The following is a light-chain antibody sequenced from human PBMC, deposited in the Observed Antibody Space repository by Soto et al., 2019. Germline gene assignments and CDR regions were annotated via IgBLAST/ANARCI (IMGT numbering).Light chain of an antibody. CDR2: GAS. CDR1: QSVSSY. J-gene: IGKJ5*01. V-gene: IGKV3-15*01. CDR3: QQRSNR. Sequence: EIGMTQSPATLSVSPGERATLSCRASQSVSSYLAWYQQKPGQAPRLLIYGASTRADGIPARFSGSGSGTEFTLTISSLEPEDFAVYYCQQRSNRFGQGTRLEIK.